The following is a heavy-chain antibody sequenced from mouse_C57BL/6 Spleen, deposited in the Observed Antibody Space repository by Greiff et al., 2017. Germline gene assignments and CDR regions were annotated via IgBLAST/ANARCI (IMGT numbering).Heavy chain of an antibody. CDR3: AREGPITTVVARGAMDY. J-gene: IGHJ4*01. D-gene: IGHD1-1*01. V-gene: IGHV1-54*01. CDR2: LNPGSGGT. CDR1: GYAFTNYL. Sequence: VQLQESGAELVRPGTSVKVSCKASGYAFTNYLIEWVKQRPGQGLEWIGVLNPGSGGTNYNEKFKGKAPLPADNSSSTAYMQHSSLTSEDSAVYFCAREGPITTVVARGAMDYWGQGTSVTVSS.